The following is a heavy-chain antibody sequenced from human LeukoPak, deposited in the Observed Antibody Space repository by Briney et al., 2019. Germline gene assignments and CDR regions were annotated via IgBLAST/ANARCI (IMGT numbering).Heavy chain of an antibody. J-gene: IGHJ4*02. V-gene: IGHV4-30-4*08. CDR3: ARTHCEGDCFSAIRY. D-gene: IGHD2-21*02. CDR1: GGSISSGDYY. Sequence: SETLSLTCTVSGGSISSGDYYWSWIRQPPGKGLEWIGYIYYSGSTYYNPSLKSRVTISIDTSKNQFSLKLSSVTAADTAVYYCARTHCEGDCFSAIRYWGQGTPVTVSS. CDR2: IYYSGST.